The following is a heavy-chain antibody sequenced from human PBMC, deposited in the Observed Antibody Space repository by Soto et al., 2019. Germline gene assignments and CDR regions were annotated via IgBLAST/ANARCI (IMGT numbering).Heavy chain of an antibody. CDR1: GFTLSSYG. CDR3: ARGLFGVASTPDS. V-gene: IGHV3-33*01. J-gene: IGHJ4*02. CDR2: IWYDGSNK. D-gene: IGHD3-3*01. Sequence: PGGSLRLSCAASGFTLSSYGMHWVRQAPGKGLEWVAVIWYDGSNKYYADSVKGRFTISRDNSKNTLYLQMNSLRAEDTAVYYCARGLFGVASTPDSWGQGTLVTVSS.